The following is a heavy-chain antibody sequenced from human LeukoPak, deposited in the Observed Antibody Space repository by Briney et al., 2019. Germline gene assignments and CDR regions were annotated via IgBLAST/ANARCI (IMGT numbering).Heavy chain of an antibody. J-gene: IGHJ4*02. D-gene: IGHD2-8*02. CDR1: GGSISSGGYY. V-gene: IGHV4-31*03. Sequence: SETLSLTCTVSGGSISSGGYYWSWIRQHPGKGLEWIGYIYYSGSTYYNPSLKSRVTKSVDTSKNQFSLKLSSVTAADTAVYYCAREYWNYFDYWGQGTLVTVSS. CDR2: IYYSGST. CDR3: AREYWNYFDY.